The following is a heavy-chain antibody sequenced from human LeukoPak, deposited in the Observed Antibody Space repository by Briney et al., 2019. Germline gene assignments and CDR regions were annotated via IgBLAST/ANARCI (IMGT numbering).Heavy chain of an antibody. J-gene: IGHJ4*02. CDR2: ISAYNGNT. V-gene: IGHV1-18*01. CDR1: GYTFTSYG. D-gene: IGHD2-8*01. CDR3: ATARGVGTTVDY. Sequence: ASVKVSCKASGYTFTSYGISWVRQAPGQGLEWMGWISAYNGNTNYAQKLQGRVTVTTDTSTSTAYMELRSLRSDDTAVYYCATARGVGTTVDYWGQGTLVTVSS.